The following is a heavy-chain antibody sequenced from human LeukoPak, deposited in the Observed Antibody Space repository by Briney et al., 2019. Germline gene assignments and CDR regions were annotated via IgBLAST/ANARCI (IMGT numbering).Heavy chain of an antibody. V-gene: IGHV3-7*01. Sequence: PGGSLRLSCAASGFTFITYAMSWVRQAPGKGLEWVANIKPDGTEKYYVDSLKGQFTISRDNAKNTLYLQVNSLRAEDTAVYYCARDAPGRIDYWGQGTLVTVSS. CDR2: IKPDGTEK. CDR1: GFTFITYA. D-gene: IGHD1-14*01. J-gene: IGHJ4*02. CDR3: ARDAPGRIDY.